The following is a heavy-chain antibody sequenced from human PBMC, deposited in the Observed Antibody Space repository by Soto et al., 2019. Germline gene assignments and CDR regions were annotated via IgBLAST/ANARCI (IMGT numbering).Heavy chain of an antibody. CDR2: INPTSGAT. J-gene: IGHJ4*02. Sequence: ASVKVSCKASAYTFTGYYMHWVRQAPGQGLEWMGWINPTSGATGYALKFQGRVTMTRDTSISTGYMELSRLTSDDTAVYYCARSGTYSGGLEYLGQGTMVTVSS. CDR1: AYTFTGYY. D-gene: IGHD1-1*01. V-gene: IGHV1-2*02. CDR3: ARSGTYSGGLEY.